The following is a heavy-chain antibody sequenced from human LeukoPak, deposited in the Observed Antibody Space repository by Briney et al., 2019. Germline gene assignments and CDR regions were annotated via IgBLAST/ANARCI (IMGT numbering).Heavy chain of an antibody. CDR2: IKPDGTTK. D-gene: IGHD6-13*01. CDR1: GFPFSSYS. Sequence: GGSLRLSCAASGFPFSSYSMTWVRQAPGKGLEWVANIKPDGTTKFYVDSVKGRFTISRDIALNSLYLQMNSLRAEDTAIYYCARSIPYGTTWYGRSDYWGQGTLVTVSS. CDR3: ARSIPYGTTWYGRSDY. V-gene: IGHV3-7*03. J-gene: IGHJ4*02.